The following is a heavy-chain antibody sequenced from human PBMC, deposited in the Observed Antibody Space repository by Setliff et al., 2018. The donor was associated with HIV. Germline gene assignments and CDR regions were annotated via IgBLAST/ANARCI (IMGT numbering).Heavy chain of an antibody. CDR3: ARSLVPSGYYYGRHAFDI. CDR2: IYYSGNT. V-gene: IGHV4-59*08. D-gene: IGHD3-22*01. J-gene: IGHJ3*02. CDR1: GASIRGHY. Sequence: PSETLSLTCSVSGASIRGHYWSWIRQSPGKGLEWIGNIYYSGNTNYNPSFKSRVTISVDTSKNQFSLRVNSVTAADTAVYYCARSLVPSGYYYGRHAFDIWGQGTRVTVSS.